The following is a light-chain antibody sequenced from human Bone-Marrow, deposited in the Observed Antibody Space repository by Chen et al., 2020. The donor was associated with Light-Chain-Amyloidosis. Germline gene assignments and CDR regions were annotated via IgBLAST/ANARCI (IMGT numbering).Light chain of an antibody. CDR1: QSVSSY. V-gene: IGKV3-11*01. Sequence: EIVLTQSPATLSLSPGERATLSCRASQSVSSYLAWYQQKPGQAPRLLIYDASNRATGIPARFSGSGSGTAFTLTISSLETEDFAVYYCQQRSNWKGLTFGGGTKVEIK. CDR3: QQRSNWKGLT. J-gene: IGKJ4*01. CDR2: DAS.